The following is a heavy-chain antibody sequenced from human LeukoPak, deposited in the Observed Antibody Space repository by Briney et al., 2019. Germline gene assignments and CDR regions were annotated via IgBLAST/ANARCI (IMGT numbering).Heavy chain of an antibody. CDR2: ISSSSSYI. CDR3: ARDRDYYDSSGYGPFDY. J-gene: IGHJ4*02. CDR1: GFTFSSYS. V-gene: IGHV3-21*01. Sequence: PGGSLRLSCAASGFTFSSYSMNWVRQAPGKGLEWVSSISSSSSYIYYADSVKGRFTISRDNAKNSLYLQMNSLRAEDTAVYYCARDRDYYDSSGYGPFDYWGQGTLVTVSS. D-gene: IGHD3-22*01.